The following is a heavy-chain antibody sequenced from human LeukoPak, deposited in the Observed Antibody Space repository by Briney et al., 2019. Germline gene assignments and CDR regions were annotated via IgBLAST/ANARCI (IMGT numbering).Heavy chain of an antibody. Sequence: ASVKVSCKASGYIFTDYXINWVRQAPGERHEWMGWXNAGNGNTKYSQKFQGRVTMTRDTSTSAVYMEVSSLRSEDTAVYYCARGGSLAVAPHQYYFDYWGQGTLVTVSS. J-gene: IGHJ4*02. CDR3: ARGGSLAVAPHQYYFDY. CDR2: XNAGNGNT. V-gene: IGHV1-3*01. CDR1: GYIFTDYX. D-gene: IGHD6-19*01.